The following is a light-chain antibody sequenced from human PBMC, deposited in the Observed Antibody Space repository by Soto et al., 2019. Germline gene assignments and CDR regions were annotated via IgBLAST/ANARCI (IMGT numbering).Light chain of an antibody. CDR1: QSGSNF. J-gene: IGKJ4*01. V-gene: IGKV3-11*01. Sequence: EIVLTQSPAILSLSPGERATLSCRASQSGSNFLAWYQHKPGQAPRLLIYDASKRATGIPARFRGSGSGTDFTPTISSLEPEDFAIYYCQQRRNWPRLTFGGGTKVEIK. CDR3: QQRRNWPRLT. CDR2: DAS.